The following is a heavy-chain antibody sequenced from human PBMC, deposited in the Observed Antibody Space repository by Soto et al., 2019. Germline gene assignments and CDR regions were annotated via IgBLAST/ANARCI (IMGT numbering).Heavy chain of an antibody. CDR2: IYYSGST. CDR3: ARGRSCSGGSCYQDYYYYYMDV. V-gene: IGHV4-31*03. Sequence: PSETLSLTCTVSGGSISSGGYYWSWIRQHPGKGLEWIGYIYYSGSTYYNPSLKSRVTISVDTSKNQFSLKLSSVTAADTAVYYCARGRSCSGGSCYQDYYYYYMDVWGKGTTVTGSS. D-gene: IGHD2-15*01. J-gene: IGHJ6*03. CDR1: GGSISSGGYY.